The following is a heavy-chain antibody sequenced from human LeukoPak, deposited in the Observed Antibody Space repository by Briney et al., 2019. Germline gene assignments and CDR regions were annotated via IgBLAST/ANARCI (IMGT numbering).Heavy chain of an antibody. CDR3: ARGSIAAALFDC. CDR2: INSDGSST. V-gene: IGHV3-74*01. CDR1: GFTFSSNW. D-gene: IGHD6-13*01. J-gene: IGHJ4*02. Sequence: GGSLRLSCAASGFTFSSNWMHWVRQAPGKRLVWVSRINSDGSSTSYADPVKGRFTISRDNAKNTLDLQMNSLRAEDTAVYYCARGSIAAALFDCWGQGTLVTVSS.